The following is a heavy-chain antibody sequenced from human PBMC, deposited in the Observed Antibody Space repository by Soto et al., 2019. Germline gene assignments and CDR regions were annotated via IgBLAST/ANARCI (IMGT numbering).Heavy chain of an antibody. CDR2: IKSKTDGGTT. CDR3: KARVVPAAIDY. Sequence: GGSLRLSCAASGFTFSNAWMSWVRQAPGKGLEWVGRIKSKTDGGTTDYAAPVKGRVTISRDDSKNTRYLQMNSLKTEDTAVYYCKARVVPAAIDYGGQGNLVTVSS. D-gene: IGHD2-2*02. CDR1: GFTFSNAW. J-gene: IGHJ4*02. V-gene: IGHV3-15*01.